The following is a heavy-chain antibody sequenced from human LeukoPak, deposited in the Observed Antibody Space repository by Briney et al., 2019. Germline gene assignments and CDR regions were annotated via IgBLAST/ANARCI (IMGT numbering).Heavy chain of an antibody. CDR1: GFTFRIYA. Sequence: GGSLRLSCAPSGFTFRIYAMIWVRQAPGKGLEWVSAISNSGYVTYYADSVKGRFTTSRDNSKNTLYLQMNSLRAEDTAVYYCAKLDSGSYSDYWGQGTLVTVSS. CDR2: ISNSGYVT. V-gene: IGHV3-23*01. J-gene: IGHJ4*02. CDR3: AKLDSGSYSDY. D-gene: IGHD1-26*01.